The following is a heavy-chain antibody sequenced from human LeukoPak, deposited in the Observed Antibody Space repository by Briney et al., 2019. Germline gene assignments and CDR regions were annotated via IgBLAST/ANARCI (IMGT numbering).Heavy chain of an antibody. J-gene: IGHJ6*03. CDR3: ARDRYYYGSGSYLVSDYYYYYMDV. D-gene: IGHD3-10*01. V-gene: IGHV3-48*01. CDR1: GFTFSSFE. Sequence: GGSLRLSCTTSGFTFSSFEMNWVRQAPGKGLEWVSYISSSSSTIYYADSVKGRFTISRDNAKNSLYLQLNSLRAEDTAVYYCARDRYYYGSGSYLVSDYYYYYMDVWGKGTTVTVSS. CDR2: ISSSSSTI.